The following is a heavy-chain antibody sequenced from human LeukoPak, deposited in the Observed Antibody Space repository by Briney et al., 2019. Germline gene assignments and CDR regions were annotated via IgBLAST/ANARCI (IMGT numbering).Heavy chain of an antibody. CDR2: IYYSGST. CDR3: APVQWLADTWGY. V-gene: IGHV4-39*01. D-gene: IGHD6-19*01. CDR1: GGSISSSRCY. J-gene: IGHJ4*02. Sequence: SETLSLTCTVSGGSISSSRCYWGWIRQPPGKGLEWIGSIYYSGSTYYNPSLKSRVTISVDTSKNQFSLKLNSVTAADTAVYYCAPVQWLADTWGYWGQGTLVTVSS.